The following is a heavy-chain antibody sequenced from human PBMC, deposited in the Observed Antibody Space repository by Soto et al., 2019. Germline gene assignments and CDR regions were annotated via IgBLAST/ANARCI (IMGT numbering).Heavy chain of an antibody. CDR1: GYTFTSYD. D-gene: IGHD1-1*01. CDR2: MNPNTGNS. Sequence: ASVKVSCKASGYTFTSYDIYWVRQATGQGLEWMGWMNPNTGNSGYAQKFQGRVTVTSDTSINTVYMELSSMRSEDTAVYYGARRAETNGWNGFGADKYYFDFWGQGTLVTVSS. CDR3: ARRAETNGWNGFGADKYYFDF. J-gene: IGHJ4*02. V-gene: IGHV1-8*01.